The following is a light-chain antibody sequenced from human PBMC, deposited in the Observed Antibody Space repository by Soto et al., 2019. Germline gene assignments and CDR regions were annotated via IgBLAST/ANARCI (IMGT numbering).Light chain of an antibody. V-gene: IGKV3-11*01. J-gene: IGKJ4*01. CDR2: DAS. CDR1: QSVSSY. CDR3: QQRSNWPLT. Sequence: EIVFTESPATPSLSPGERTPLSCLSSQSVSSYLAWYQQKPGQAPRLLIYDASNRATGIPARFSGSGSGTDFTLTISSLEPEDFAVYYCQQRSNWPLTFGGGTKVDIK.